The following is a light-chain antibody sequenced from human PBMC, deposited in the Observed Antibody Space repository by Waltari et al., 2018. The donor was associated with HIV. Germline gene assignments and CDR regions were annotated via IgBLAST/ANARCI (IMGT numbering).Light chain of an antibody. Sequence: QSVLPQPPSASGHPGQRVTISCSGSTSISGGNNVSWYPQLPGTAPKLLIYSNNERPSGVPDRLSGSTSGTSASLVISGLQSEDEADYYCAAWDDSLKGGAFGTGTKVTVL. CDR3: AAWDDSLKGGA. CDR2: SNN. J-gene: IGLJ1*01. V-gene: IGLV1-44*01. CDR1: TSISGGNN.